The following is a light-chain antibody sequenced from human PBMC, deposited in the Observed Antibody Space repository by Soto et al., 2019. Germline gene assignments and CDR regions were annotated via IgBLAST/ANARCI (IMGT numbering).Light chain of an antibody. V-gene: IGKV1-5*01. J-gene: IGKJ1*01. Sequence: DIQMTGSHSTLSASVGATVTITCRASESIDNWLAWYQQKPGKAPKLLIFAASTLVRGVPSRFSGRGSGTEFTLTISSLQADDYATFYCQQYHTDWTFAQGTKVDIK. CDR3: QQYHTDWT. CDR2: AAS. CDR1: ESIDNW.